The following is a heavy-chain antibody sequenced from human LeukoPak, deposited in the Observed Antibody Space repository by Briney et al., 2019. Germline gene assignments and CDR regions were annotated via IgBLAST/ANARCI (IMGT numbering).Heavy chain of an antibody. Sequence: GGSLRLSCAASGFTFDDYAMHWVRQAPGKGLEWVSGISWNSGSIAYADSVKGRSTISRDNAKNSLYLQMNSLRAEDMALYYCAKDRAHRSSSFAFDIWGQGTMVTVSS. CDR2: ISWNSGSI. V-gene: IGHV3-9*03. D-gene: IGHD6-6*01. CDR3: AKDRAHRSSSFAFDI. J-gene: IGHJ3*02. CDR1: GFTFDDYA.